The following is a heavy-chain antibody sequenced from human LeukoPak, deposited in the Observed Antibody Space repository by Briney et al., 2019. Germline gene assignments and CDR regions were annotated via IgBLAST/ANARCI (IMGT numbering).Heavy chain of an antibody. V-gene: IGHV5-51*01. J-gene: IGHJ5*02. D-gene: IGHD3-9*01. CDR1: GYSFTSYW. Sequence: GESLKISCKGSGYSFTSYWIGWVRQMPGKGLEWMGIIYPGDSDTRYSPSFQGQVTISADKSISTAYLQWSSLKASDTAMCYCARHYSDILTGYYPVWFDPWGQGTLVTVSS. CDR2: IYPGDSDT. CDR3: ARHYSDILTGYYPVWFDP.